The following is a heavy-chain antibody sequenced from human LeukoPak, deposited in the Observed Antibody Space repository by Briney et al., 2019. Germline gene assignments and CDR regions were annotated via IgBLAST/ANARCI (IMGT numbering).Heavy chain of an antibody. CDR1: GFTFDDYA. CDR2: ISGSGGST. Sequence: GRSLRLSCAASGFTFDDYAMHWVRQAPGKGLEWVSAISGSGGSTYYADAVKGRFTISRDNSKSTLYLQMSSLRAEDTAVYYCAKDRGNNYGLGVSWGQGTLVTVSS. CDR3: AKDRGNNYGLGVS. V-gene: IGHV3-23*01. D-gene: IGHD5-18*01. J-gene: IGHJ5*02.